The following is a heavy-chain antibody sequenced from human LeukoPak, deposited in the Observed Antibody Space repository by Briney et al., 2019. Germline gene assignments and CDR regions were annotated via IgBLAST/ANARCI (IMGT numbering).Heavy chain of an antibody. Sequence: GGCLRLSCAASGFSLSDYAMNWGTDALGKGLECVSSISSSSSYIFYAESMRGRVTISRDNAKNSLYLQMNRLRAGDTAAYYCARVWGVGATLGVFDIWGQGTMVTVSS. V-gene: IGHV3-21*04. J-gene: IGHJ3*02. CDR3: ARVWGVGATLGVFDI. D-gene: IGHD1-26*01. CDR2: ISSSSSYI. CDR1: GFSLSDYA.